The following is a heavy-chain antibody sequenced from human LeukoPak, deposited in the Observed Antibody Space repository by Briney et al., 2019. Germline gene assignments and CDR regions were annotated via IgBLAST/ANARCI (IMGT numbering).Heavy chain of an antibody. V-gene: IGHV1-18*01. J-gene: IGHJ4*02. Sequence: ASVKVSCKASGYTFTSYGISWVRQAPGQGLEWMGWISAYNGNTNYAQKLQGRVTMTTDTSTSTAYTELRSLRSDDTAVYYCARDNPSDDSSGYYPFDYWGQGTLVTVSS. CDR3: ARDNPSDDSSGYYPFDY. CDR2: ISAYNGNT. D-gene: IGHD3-22*01. CDR1: GYTFTSYG.